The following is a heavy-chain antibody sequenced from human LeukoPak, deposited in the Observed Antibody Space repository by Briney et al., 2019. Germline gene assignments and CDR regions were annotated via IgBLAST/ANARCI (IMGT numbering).Heavy chain of an antibody. D-gene: IGHD4-17*01. J-gene: IGHJ4*02. V-gene: IGHV1-18*01. CDR1: VYTFTSYG. CDR3: ARDPPTNDYGDYDDY. CDR2: ISGDNGDT. Sequence: ASVKLSRKSSVYTFTSYGISWVRQAPRQGLEWMGWISGDNGDTNYAQKPQGRVTMTTDTSTSTAYMELRSLRYDDTAVYYCARDPPTNDYGDYDDYWGQGTLVTVSS.